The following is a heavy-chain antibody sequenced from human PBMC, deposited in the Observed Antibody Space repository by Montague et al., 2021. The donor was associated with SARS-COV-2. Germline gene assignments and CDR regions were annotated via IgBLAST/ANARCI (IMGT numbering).Heavy chain of an antibody. D-gene: IGHD6-19*01. CDR1: GFPISSGNH. CDR3: ARHGCSSGRHRCGFDP. V-gene: IGHV4-38-2*02. J-gene: IGHJ5*02. Sequence: SETLSLTCSVTGFPISSGNHWGWIRQSPGKGPEWIGSIYHSGYTSYNPSLKSRVTISVDTSKNQFSLKLSSVTAADTAAYYCARHGCSSGRHRCGFDPWGQGTLVTVSS. CDR2: IYHSGYT.